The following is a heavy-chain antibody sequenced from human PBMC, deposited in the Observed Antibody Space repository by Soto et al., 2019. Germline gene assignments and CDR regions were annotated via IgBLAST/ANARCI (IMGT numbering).Heavy chain of an antibody. CDR1: GFTFSSYS. J-gene: IGHJ4*02. V-gene: IGHV3-48*02. D-gene: IGHD3-10*01. CDR2: ISSSSSTI. Sequence: EVQLVESGGGLVQPGGSLRLSCAASGFTFSSYSMNWVRQAPGKGLEWVSYISSSSSTIYYADSVKGRFTISRDNAKNSLYLQMNSLRDEDTAVYYCAREAAYYGSGSSLDYWGQGTLVTVSS. CDR3: AREAAYYGSGSSLDY.